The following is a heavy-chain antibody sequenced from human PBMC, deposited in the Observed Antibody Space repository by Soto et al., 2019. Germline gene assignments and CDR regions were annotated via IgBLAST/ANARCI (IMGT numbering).Heavy chain of an antibody. Sequence: GESLKISCKGSGYSFTSYWITWVRQMPGKGLEWMGKIDPSDSSTNYSPSFQGHVIISADKSISTAYLQWTALQASDTAMYYCAITYYYDTSGFSGSWFAPWGQGTLVTVSS. D-gene: IGHD3-22*01. J-gene: IGHJ5*02. CDR1: GYSFTSYW. CDR3: AITYYYDTSGFSGSWFAP. CDR2: IDPSDSST. V-gene: IGHV5-10-1*01.